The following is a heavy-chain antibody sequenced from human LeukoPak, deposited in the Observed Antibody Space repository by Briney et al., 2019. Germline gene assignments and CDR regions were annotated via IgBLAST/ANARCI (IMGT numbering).Heavy chain of an antibody. J-gene: IGHJ3*02. Sequence: SETLSLTCTVPGGSISTYHWSWIRQPPGKGLELIGYIYYSGSTNYNPSLKSRITISVDTSKNQFSLSLISVTAADTAVYYCARVRRVLITTDDAFDIWGQGTMVTVSS. CDR2: IYYSGST. D-gene: IGHD3-22*01. CDR3: ARVRRVLITTDDAFDI. V-gene: IGHV4-59*01. CDR1: GGSISTYH.